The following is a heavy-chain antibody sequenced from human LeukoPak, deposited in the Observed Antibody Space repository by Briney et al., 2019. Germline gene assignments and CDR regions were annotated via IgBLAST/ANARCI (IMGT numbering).Heavy chain of an antibody. D-gene: IGHD3-10*01. Sequence: GGSLRLSCAASGFTFSSYDMHWVRQATGKGLEWVSAIGTAGDTYYPGSVKGRFTISRENAKNSLYLQMNSLRAGDTAVYYCAREDYNNQSRWFGPWGQGTLVTVSS. J-gene: IGHJ5*02. CDR3: AREDYNNQSRWFGP. CDR2: IGTAGDT. V-gene: IGHV3-13*01. CDR1: GFTFSSYD.